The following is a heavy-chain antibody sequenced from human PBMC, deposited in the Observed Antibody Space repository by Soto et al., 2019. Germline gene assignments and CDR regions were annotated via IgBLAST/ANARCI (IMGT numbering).Heavy chain of an antibody. D-gene: IGHD6-19*01. J-gene: IGHJ4*02. CDR1: GYTFSGYY. CDR3: ARREQWLENFDF. CDR2: INPNSGDS. V-gene: IGHV1-2*02. Sequence: ASVKVSCKTSGYTFSGYYIHWIRQAPGQGLEWMGWINPNSGDSNYSQEFQGRVTMTSDTSITTAYMQLTRLRSDDTAVYYCARREQWLENFDFWGQGTLVTVSS.